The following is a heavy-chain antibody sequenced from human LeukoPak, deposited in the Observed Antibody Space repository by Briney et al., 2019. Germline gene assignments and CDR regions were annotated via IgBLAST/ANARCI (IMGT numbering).Heavy chain of an antibody. V-gene: IGHV3-30*02. CDR2: IRYDGSNK. Sequence: GGSLRLSCAASGFTFSSYGMHWVRQAPGKGLEWVAFIRYDGSNKYYADSVKGRFTISRDNSKNTLYLQMNSLRAEDTAVYYCAKDGLSGGYSYGYNFDYWGQGTLVTVSS. D-gene: IGHD5-18*01. J-gene: IGHJ4*02. CDR3: AKDGLSGGYSYGYNFDY. CDR1: GFTFSSYG.